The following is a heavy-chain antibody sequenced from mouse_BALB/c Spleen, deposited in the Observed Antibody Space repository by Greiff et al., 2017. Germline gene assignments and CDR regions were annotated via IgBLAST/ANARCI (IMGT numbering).Heavy chain of an antibody. CDR1: GYTFTSYW. CDR2: IYPGDGDT. Sequence: QVQLQQSGAELARPGASVKLSCKASGYTFTSYWMQWVKQRPGQGLEWIGAIYPGDGDTRYTQKFKGKATLTADKSSSTAYMQLSSLASEDSAVYYCARSGSYNYAMDYWGQGTSVTVSS. CDR3: ARSGSYNYAMDY. D-gene: IGHD6-1*01. J-gene: IGHJ4*01. V-gene: IGHV1-87*01.